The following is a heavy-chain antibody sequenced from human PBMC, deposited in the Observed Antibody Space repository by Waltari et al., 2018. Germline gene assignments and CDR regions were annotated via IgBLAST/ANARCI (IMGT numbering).Heavy chain of an antibody. CDR3: GRDRGRGLYLDS. D-gene: IGHD2-15*01. J-gene: IGHJ4*02. V-gene: IGHV4-4*02. CDR1: GDSMRSTYW. CDR2: VHGSGKT. Sequence: QLQQSGPGLLKPSGTLSLPCAVSGDSMRSTYWWSWVRQSPGRGLEWIGQVHGSGKTNYNPSFASRVSVTLHTSANQFSLRVTSATAADTAVYYCGRDRGRGLYLDSWGQGTLVTVSP.